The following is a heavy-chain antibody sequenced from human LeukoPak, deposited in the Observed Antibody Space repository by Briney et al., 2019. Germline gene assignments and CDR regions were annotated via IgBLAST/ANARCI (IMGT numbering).Heavy chain of an antibody. CDR3: AELGIALIGGV. CDR1: GFTFSSYE. J-gene: IGHJ6*04. D-gene: IGHD3-10*02. V-gene: IGHV3-48*03. Sequence: GGSLRLSCAASGFTFSSYEMNWVRQAPGKGLEWVSYISSSGSTIYYADSVKGRFTISRDNAKNSLYLQMNSLRAEDPALSYCAELGIALIGGVWGKGTTVTISS. CDR2: ISSSGSTI.